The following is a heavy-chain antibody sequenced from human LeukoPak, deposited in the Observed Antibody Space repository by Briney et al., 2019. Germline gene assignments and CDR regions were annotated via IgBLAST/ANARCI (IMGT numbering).Heavy chain of an antibody. J-gene: IGHJ4*02. CDR1: GYTFTGYY. Sequence: ASVKVSCKASGYTFTGYYMHWVRQAPGQGLEWMGWINPNSGGTSYAQKFQGRVTMTRDTSISTAYMELSRLRSDDTAVYYCARLSGYFSFDYWGQGTLVTVSS. D-gene: IGHD3-3*01. CDR3: ARLSGYFSFDY. CDR2: INPNSGGT. V-gene: IGHV1-2*02.